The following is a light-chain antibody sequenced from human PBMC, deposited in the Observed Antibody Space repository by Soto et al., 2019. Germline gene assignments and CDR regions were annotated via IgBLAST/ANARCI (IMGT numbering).Light chain of an antibody. CDR3: CSYVGARTYV. CDR2: EGS. Sequence: QAVRTQTASVSGSPGQSITISCSGSISDVGSSGPVSWYQHHPGQVPKLIIYEGSRRPSGVSSRFSGSKTGNTASLTITGIQAEDEANYYCCSYVGARTYVFGTGTKVT. V-gene: IGLV2-23*01. CDR1: ISDVGSSGP. J-gene: IGLJ1*01.